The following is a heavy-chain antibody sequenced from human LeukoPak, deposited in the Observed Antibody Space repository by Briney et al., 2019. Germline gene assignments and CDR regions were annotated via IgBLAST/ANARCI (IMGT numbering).Heavy chain of an antibody. CDR1: GFTFSSYW. V-gene: IGHV3-7*05. J-gene: IGHJ3*01. CDR2: INRDGGET. Sequence: PWGSLRLSCAGSGFTFSSYWMNWVRQAPGKGLEWVANINRDGGETYCVDSVEGRLTISRDNAKNSLSLHMNSLRAEDTAVYYCARGSSNGFDVWGQGTMVTVSA. CDR3: ARGSSNGFDV. D-gene: IGHD3-10*01.